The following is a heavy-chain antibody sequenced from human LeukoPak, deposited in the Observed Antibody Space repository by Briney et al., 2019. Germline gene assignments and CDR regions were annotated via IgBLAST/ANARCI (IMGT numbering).Heavy chain of an antibody. CDR1: GFTFSDYA. D-gene: IGHD5-12*01. Sequence: PGGSLRLSCAASGFTFSDYAMSWVRQAPGEGLEWVSSISDNAGAIHYADSVKGRFTISRDNSKNTLYLQMNSLRAEDTAVYYCAKEESGYDYVDFAVDYWGQGTLVTVSS. J-gene: IGHJ4*02. CDR3: AKEESGYDYVDFAVDY. V-gene: IGHV3-23*01. CDR2: ISDNAGAI.